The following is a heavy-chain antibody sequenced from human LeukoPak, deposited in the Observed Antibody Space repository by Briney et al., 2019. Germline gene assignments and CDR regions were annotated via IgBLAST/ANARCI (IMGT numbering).Heavy chain of an antibody. CDR2: IKQDGSDK. Sequence: PGGSLRLSCAASGLTFSSYWMSWVRQAPGKGLEWVANIKQDGSDKYYVDSVKGRFTISRDNAKNSVYLQMNSLRAEDTAVYYCARDKVVGATLFDYWGQGTLVTVSS. CDR3: ARDKVVGATLFDY. V-gene: IGHV3-7*01. D-gene: IGHD1-26*01. CDR1: GLTFSSYW. J-gene: IGHJ4*02.